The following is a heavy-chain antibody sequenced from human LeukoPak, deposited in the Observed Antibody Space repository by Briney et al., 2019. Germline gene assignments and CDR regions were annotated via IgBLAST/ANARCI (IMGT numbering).Heavy chain of an antibody. J-gene: IGHJ4*02. V-gene: IGHV3-23*01. Sequence: QPGGSLRLSCAASGFTFSSYAMSWVRQAPGKGLEWVSAISGSGGSTYYADSVKGRFTISRDNSGNTLYLQMNSLTAEDTAVYYCVRDWSARYFDYWGQGILVTVSS. D-gene: IGHD6-6*01. CDR2: ISGSGGST. CDR3: VRDWSARYFDY. CDR1: GFTFSSYA.